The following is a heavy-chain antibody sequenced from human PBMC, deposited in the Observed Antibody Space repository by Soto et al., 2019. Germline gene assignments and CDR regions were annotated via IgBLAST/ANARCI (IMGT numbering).Heavy chain of an antibody. CDR2: IVAGSGKT. CDR1: GFTFSRSA. CDR3: ARDGLTAFGMIPPWDVDV. Sequence: SVKVSCKGSGFTFSRSAVQWVRQARGQGLEWIGWIVAGSGKTDYAQNFQGRFTISRSNSKSTLYLQMNRLTAADTAIYYCARDGLTAFGMIPPWDVDVWGQGTTVTVSS. D-gene: IGHD3-3*01. V-gene: IGHV1-58*01. J-gene: IGHJ6*02.